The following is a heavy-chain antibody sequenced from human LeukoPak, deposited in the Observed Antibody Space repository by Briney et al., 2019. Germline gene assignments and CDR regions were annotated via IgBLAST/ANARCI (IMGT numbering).Heavy chain of an antibody. V-gene: IGHV3-74*01. J-gene: IGHJ4*02. CDR1: GFTFSSYW. CDR3: ARARRDCSGGSCYSYYFDF. Sequence: GGSLRLSCAASGFTFSSYWMHWVRQAPGKGLVWVSRINSDGSSTSYADSVKGRFTISRDNAKNTLYLQMGSLRAEDMAVYYCARARRDCSGGSCYSYYFDFWGQGTLVTVSS. CDR2: INSDGSST. D-gene: IGHD2-15*01.